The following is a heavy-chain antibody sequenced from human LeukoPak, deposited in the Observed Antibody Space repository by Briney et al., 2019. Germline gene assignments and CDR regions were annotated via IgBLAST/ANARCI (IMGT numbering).Heavy chain of an antibody. CDR3: ARDVRIVGATTGFDY. V-gene: IGHV1-69*04. Sequence: SVKVSCKASGGTFISYAISWVRQAPGQGLEWMGRIIHILGIANYAQKFQGRVTITADKSTSTAYMELSSLRSEDTAVYYCARDVRIVGATTGFDYWGQGTLVTVSS. CDR1: GGTFISYA. CDR2: IIHILGIA. J-gene: IGHJ4*02. D-gene: IGHD1-26*01.